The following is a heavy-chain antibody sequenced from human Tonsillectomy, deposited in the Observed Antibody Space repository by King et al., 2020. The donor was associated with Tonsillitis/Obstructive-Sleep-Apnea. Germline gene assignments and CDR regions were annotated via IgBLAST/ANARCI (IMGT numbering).Heavy chain of an antibody. D-gene: IGHD6-6*01. CDR2: IIPIFGTI. J-gene: IGHJ4*02. CDR1: GGTFSSYA. V-gene: IGHV1-69*01. Sequence: EQLVQSGAEVKKPGSSVKVSCKASGGTFSSYAISWVRQAPGQGLEWMGGIIPIFGTINYAQKFQGRVTITADESTSTAYMELSSLRSEDSAVYYCARGENIAARFLFYFDYWGQGTLVTVSS. CDR3: ARGENIAARFLFYFDY.